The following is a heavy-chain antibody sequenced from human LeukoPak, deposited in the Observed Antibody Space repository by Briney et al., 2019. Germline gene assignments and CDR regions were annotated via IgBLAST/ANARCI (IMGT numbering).Heavy chain of an antibody. CDR1: GYTFTSYY. D-gene: IGHD6-13*01. V-gene: IGHV3-30*04. CDR3: AKDDYSRSFNY. CDR2: VSSDGSNK. Sequence: SCKASGYTFTSYYMHWVRQAPGKGLDWVAVVSSDGSNKYYADSVKGRFTISRDNSKNTLYLQMNSLRAEDTAVYYCAKDDYSRSFNYWGQGTLVTVSS. J-gene: IGHJ4*02.